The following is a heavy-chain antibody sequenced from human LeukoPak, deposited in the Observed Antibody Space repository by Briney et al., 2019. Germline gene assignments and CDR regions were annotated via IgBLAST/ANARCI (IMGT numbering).Heavy chain of an antibody. Sequence: GGSLRLSCAASGFTFDDYAMHWVRQAPGKGLEWVSGISWNSGSIGYADFVKGRFTISRDNAKNSLYLQMNSLRAEDTALYYCAKAFSGSYYTVMDYWGQGTLVTVSS. CDR2: ISWNSGSI. D-gene: IGHD3-10*01. V-gene: IGHV3-9*01. CDR3: AKAFSGSYYTVMDY. CDR1: GFTFDDYA. J-gene: IGHJ4*02.